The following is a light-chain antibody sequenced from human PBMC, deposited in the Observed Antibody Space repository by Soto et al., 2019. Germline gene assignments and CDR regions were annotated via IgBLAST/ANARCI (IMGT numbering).Light chain of an antibody. CDR1: QGISNY. J-gene: IGKJ3*01. Sequence: DIQMTQSPSSLSASVGDRVTITCRATQGISNYLAWYQQKPGKVPKLLIYAASTLQSGVPSRFSGSGSGTDFTLTIISLQPEDVATYYCQRYISAPFTFGPGTNVHIK. V-gene: IGKV1-27*01. CDR2: AAS. CDR3: QRYISAPFT.